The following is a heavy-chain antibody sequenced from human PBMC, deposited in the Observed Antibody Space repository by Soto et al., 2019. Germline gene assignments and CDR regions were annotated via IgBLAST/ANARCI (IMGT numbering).Heavy chain of an antibody. CDR2: ISSSGGTT. D-gene: IGHD3-16*01. J-gene: IGHJ4*02. CDR3: ARAYSYACDY. V-gene: IGHV3-23*01. Sequence: EVQLLESGGGLVQPGGSLRLSCAVSGFTFSSFAMSWVRQAPGKGLEWVSVISSSGGTTYYAASVKGRFTISRDNSKNPLYLKSNSLRAEDTAVYYCARAYSYACDYWGQGTLVTVSS. CDR1: GFTFSSFA.